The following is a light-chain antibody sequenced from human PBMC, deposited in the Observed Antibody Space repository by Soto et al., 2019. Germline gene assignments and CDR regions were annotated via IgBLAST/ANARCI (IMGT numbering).Light chain of an antibody. J-gene: IGKJ2*01. CDR2: GAS. CDR1: QSVSSSY. CDR3: HQYDSSPPAYT. V-gene: IGKV3-20*01. Sequence: EIVLTQSPGTLSLSPGERATLSCRASQSVSSSYLAWYQQKPGQAPMLLIYGASSRATGIPDRFSGSGSGTDITLTISSLEPADFEVYYCHQYDSSPPAYTFGQWTKLESK.